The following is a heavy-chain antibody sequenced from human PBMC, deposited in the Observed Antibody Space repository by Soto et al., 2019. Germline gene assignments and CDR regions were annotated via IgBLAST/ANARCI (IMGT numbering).Heavy chain of an antibody. V-gene: IGHV4-59*01. D-gene: IGHD3-22*01. CDR3: ALFSSGYTPDY. CDR2: ICYSGST. J-gene: IGHJ4*02. CDR1: GGSISSYY. Sequence: SETLSLTCTVSGGSISSYYWSWIRQPPGKGLEWIGYICYSGSTNYNPSLKSRVTISVDTSKNQFSLKLSSVTAADTAVYYCALFSSGYTPDYWGQGTLVTVSS.